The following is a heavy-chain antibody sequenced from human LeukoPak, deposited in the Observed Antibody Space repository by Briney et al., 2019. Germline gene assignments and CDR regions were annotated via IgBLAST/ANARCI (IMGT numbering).Heavy chain of an antibody. Sequence: GGSLRLSCAASGFSSSSYGMSWVRQAPGKGLEWVSAVTGSGGNIFYSDSVKGRFTISRDNSKNTLYLQLNNLRAEDTAVYFCAKRGASGLYYFDYWGLGTLVTVSS. D-gene: IGHD6-25*01. CDR2: VTGSGGNI. CDR1: GFSSSSYG. V-gene: IGHV3-23*01. CDR3: AKRGASGLYYFDY. J-gene: IGHJ4*02.